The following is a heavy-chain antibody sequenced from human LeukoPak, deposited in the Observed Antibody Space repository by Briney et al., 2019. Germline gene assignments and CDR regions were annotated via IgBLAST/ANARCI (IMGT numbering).Heavy chain of an antibody. CDR1: GFTFSSYA. CDR2: ISGSGGST. V-gene: IGHV3-23*01. J-gene: IGHJ4*02. D-gene: IGHD2-2*02. Sequence: GGSLRLSCAASGFTFSSYAMSWVRQAPGKGLEWVSAISGSGGSTYYADSVKGRFTISRDNAKNSLYLQMNSLRVEDTAVYYCARDPRYCSSTSCYTKYFDYWGQGTLVTVSS. CDR3: ARDPRYCSSTSCYTKYFDY.